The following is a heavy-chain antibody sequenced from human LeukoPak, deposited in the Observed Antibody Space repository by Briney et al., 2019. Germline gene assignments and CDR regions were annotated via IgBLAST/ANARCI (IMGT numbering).Heavy chain of an antibody. CDR1: GYSFTSYG. J-gene: IGHJ6*03. V-gene: IGHV1-18*01. D-gene: IGHD3-16*02. CDR2: VSAYNGNR. CDR3: ARVFDYVWGSYRYCYYMDV. Sequence: ASVTVSCKASGYSFTSYGFGWLRLAPAQGLEWTGWVSAYNGNRNYAQKLQGKVTMTTDTSTSTAYMELSSLRSDDTAVYYCARVFDYVWGSYRYCYYMDVWGKVTTVTAS.